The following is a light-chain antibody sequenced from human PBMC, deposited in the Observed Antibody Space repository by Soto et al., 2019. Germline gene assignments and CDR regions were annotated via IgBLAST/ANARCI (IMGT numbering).Light chain of an antibody. V-gene: IGLV2-14*03. CDR2: DVS. CDR1: SSDVGAFNY. CDR3: ASYTTSSTYV. Sequence: SALAQPGSVCGSHRQSIAIYCTGTSSDVGAFNYVSWYQQHPGKAPKFMIFDVSSRPSGVSDRFSCSKSGNTASLTISGLQTEDEADYYCASYTTSSTYVFGTGTKVTVL. J-gene: IGLJ1*01.